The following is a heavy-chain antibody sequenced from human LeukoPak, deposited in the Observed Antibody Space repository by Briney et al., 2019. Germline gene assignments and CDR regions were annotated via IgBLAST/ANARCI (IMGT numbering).Heavy chain of an antibody. D-gene: IGHD3-10*01. CDR2: IYYSGST. J-gene: IGHJ5*02. CDR3: ARDGQNDYGSFDP. CDR1: GGSISSYY. Sequence: SETLSLTCTVSGGSISSYYWSWIRQPPGKGLEWIGYIYYSGSTNYNPSLKSRVTISVDTSKNQFSLKLSSVTAADTAVYYCARDGQNDYGSFDPWGQGTLVTVSS. V-gene: IGHV4-59*01.